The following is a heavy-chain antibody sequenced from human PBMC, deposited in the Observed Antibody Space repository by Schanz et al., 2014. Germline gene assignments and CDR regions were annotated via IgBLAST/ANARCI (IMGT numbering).Heavy chain of an antibody. CDR2: INHSGST. V-gene: IGHV4-34*01. Sequence: QVQLQQWGAGLLKPSETLSLTCAVYGGSFSGYYWSWIRQPPGKGLEWIGEINHSGSTNYNPSLKSRVTISVDTSKNQFSRRLSSGTAADTAVYYCARGVLGSGYRQQYYFDHWGQGTLVTVSS. CDR1: GGSFSGYY. J-gene: IGHJ4*02. CDR3: ARGVLGSGYRQQYYFDH. D-gene: IGHD3-3*01.